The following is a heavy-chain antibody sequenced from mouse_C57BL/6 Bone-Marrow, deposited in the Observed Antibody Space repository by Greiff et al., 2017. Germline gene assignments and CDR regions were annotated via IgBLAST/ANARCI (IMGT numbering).Heavy chain of an antibody. CDR3: APGGNYYSYYAMDY. D-gene: IGHD2-1*01. J-gene: IGHJ4*01. V-gene: IGHV1-39*01. CDR1: GYSFTDYN. Sequence: EVKLMESGPELVKPGASVKISCKASGYSFTDYNMNWVKQSNGKSLEWIGVINPNYGTTSYNQKFKGKATLTVDQSSSTAYMQLNSLTSEDSAVYYCAPGGNYYSYYAMDYWGQGTSVTVSS. CDR2: INPNYGTT.